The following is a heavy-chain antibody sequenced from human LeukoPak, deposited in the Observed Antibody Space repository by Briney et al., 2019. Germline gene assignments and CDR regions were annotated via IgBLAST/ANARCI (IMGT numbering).Heavy chain of an antibody. Sequence: PSETLSLTCAVYGGSFSGYYWSWIRQPPGKGLEWIGEINHSGSTNYNPSLKSRVTISADMSKNQFSLKLSSVTAADTAMYYCARGRPDIVRVVVRIRFDPWGQGTLVTVSS. CDR1: GGSFSGYY. CDR3: ARGRPDIVRVVVRIRFDP. D-gene: IGHD2-8*02. V-gene: IGHV4-34*01. CDR2: INHSGST. J-gene: IGHJ5*02.